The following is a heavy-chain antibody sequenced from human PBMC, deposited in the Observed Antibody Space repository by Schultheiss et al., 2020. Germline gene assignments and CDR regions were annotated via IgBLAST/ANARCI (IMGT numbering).Heavy chain of an antibody. CDR1: GFTFTSSA. V-gene: IGHV1-58*02. Sequence: SVKVSCKASGFTFTSSAMQWVRQARGQRLEWIGWIVVGSGNTNYAQKFQERVTITRDMSTSTAYMELSSLRSEDTAVYYCVAGRAYSSSSSGGALFDYWGQGTLVTFSS. D-gene: IGHD6-6*01. CDR3: VAGRAYSSSSSGGALFDY. J-gene: IGHJ4*02. CDR2: IVVGSGNT.